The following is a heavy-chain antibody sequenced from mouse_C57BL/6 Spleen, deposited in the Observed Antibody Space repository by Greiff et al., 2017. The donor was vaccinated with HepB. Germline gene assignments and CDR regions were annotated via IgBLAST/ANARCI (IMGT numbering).Heavy chain of an antibody. V-gene: IGHV5-17*01. CDR2: ISSGSSTI. CDR1: GFTFSDYG. CDR3: ARVLGRAMDY. D-gene: IGHD4-1*01. J-gene: IGHJ4*01. Sequence: EVQLVESGGGLVKPGGSLKLSCAASGFTFSDYGMHWVRQAPEQGLEWVAYISSGSSTIYYADTVKGRFTISRDHAKNTLFLQMTRLRSEDTAMYYCARVLGRAMDYWGQGTSVTVSS.